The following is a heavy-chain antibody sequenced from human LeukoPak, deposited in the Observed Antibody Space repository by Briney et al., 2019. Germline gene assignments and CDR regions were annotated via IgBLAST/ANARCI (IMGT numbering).Heavy chain of an antibody. J-gene: IGHJ4*02. Sequence: ASVKVSCKASVYTFTKYYIHWVRQAPGQGLERVGKINPIGGSATYAQKFQGRVTMTRDTSTSTVYMELSSLKSEDTAVFYCARVSGMGELSVEVDYWGQGTLVTVSS. CDR1: VYTFTKYY. D-gene: IGHD3-16*02. CDR2: INPIGGSA. V-gene: IGHV1-46*01. CDR3: ARVSGMGELSVEVDY.